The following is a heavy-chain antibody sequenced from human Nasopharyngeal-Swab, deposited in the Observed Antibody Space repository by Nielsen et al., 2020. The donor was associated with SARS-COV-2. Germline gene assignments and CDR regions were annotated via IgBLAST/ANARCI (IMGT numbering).Heavy chain of an antibody. CDR3: ARDATTVNYYYYGVDV. Sequence: GESLKISCRASGLTLDYYAMTWSRQAPGKGLEWLTFIRSKALGGTAEYAASVKGRFTITRDDSKSIAYLQMNSLKTEDTAVYFCARDATTVNYYYYGVDVWGQGTTVTVSS. CDR1: GLTLDYYA. V-gene: IGHV3-49*03. CDR2: IRSKALGGTA. D-gene: IGHD4-11*01. J-gene: IGHJ6*02.